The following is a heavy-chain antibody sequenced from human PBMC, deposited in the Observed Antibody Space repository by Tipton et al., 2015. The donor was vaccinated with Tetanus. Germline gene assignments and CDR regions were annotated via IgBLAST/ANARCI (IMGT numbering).Heavy chain of an antibody. CDR3: ARLREVVSRSGWALDY. D-gene: IGHD5/OR15-5a*01. CDR2: IYSGGST. Sequence: LSCTVSGGSSHSYYWSWIRQSAGRGLEWIGRIYSGGSTNYNPSLKSRVTMSMDTSKNQFSLKLKSVTVADTAVYYCARLREVVSRSGWALDYWGQGALVTVSS. J-gene: IGHJ4*02. V-gene: IGHV4-4*07. CDR1: GGSSHSYY.